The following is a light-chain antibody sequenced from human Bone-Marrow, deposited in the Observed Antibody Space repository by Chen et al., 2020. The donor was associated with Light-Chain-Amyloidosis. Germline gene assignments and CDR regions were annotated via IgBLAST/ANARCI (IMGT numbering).Light chain of an antibody. CDR3: QQRSSWPRT. CDR1: QSVRSS. CDR2: DAS. V-gene: IGKV3-11*01. Sequence: EILLTQSPATLSLSPGERATLSCRASQSVRSSLAWYQQKPGQAPRLLIYDASNRATVIPARFSGSGSGTDFTLTISSLEPEDFAVYYCQQRSSWPRTFGQGTKVEIK. J-gene: IGKJ1*01.